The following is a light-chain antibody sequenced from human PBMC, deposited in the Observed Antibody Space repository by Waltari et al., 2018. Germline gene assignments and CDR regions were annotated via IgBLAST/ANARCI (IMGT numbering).Light chain of an antibody. J-gene: IGKJ1*01. Sequence: DRQMTQYPLSLSASVGERVTSTCRARQTISKYLNWYQQKPGKSPKLLIHAASGLQSGVPSRFSGSGSETEFTLTINSLQLEDCAIYYCQQTYTTPTWTFGQGTRVDIK. CDR2: AAS. CDR3: QQTYTTPTWT. V-gene: IGKV1-39*01. CDR1: QTISKY.